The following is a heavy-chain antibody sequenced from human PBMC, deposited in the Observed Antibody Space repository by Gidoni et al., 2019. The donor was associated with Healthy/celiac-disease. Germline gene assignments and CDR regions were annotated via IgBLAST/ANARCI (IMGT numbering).Heavy chain of an antibody. V-gene: IGHV4-34*01. D-gene: IGHD3-10*01. CDR1: GGSFSGYY. CDR2: INHSGST. Sequence: QVQLQQWGAGLLKPSETLSLTCAVYGGSFSGYYWSWIRQPPGKGLEWIGEINHSGSTNYNPSLKSRVTISVDTSKNQFSLKLSSVTAADTAVYYCARRDSWGVTDPWGQGTLVTVSS. J-gene: IGHJ5*02. CDR3: ARRDSWGVTDP.